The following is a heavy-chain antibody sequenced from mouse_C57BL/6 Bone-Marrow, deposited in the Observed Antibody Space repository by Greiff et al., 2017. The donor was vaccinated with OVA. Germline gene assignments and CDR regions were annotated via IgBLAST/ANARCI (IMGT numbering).Heavy chain of an antibody. D-gene: IGHD1-2*01. CDR1: GYTFTSYW. CDR3: ARGLLRPLAY. Sequence: QVQLQQPGAELVMPGASVKLSCKASGYTFTSYWMHWVKQRPGQGLEWIGEIDPSDSYTNYNQKIKGKSTLTVDKSSSTAYMQISSLTSEDSAVFYYARGLLRPLAYWGTGTLVTVSA. J-gene: IGHJ3*01. CDR2: IDPSDSYT. V-gene: IGHV1-69*01.